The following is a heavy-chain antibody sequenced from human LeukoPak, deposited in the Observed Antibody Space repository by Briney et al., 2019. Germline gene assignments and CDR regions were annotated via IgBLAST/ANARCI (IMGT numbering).Heavy chain of an antibody. CDR1: GGSFSGYY. CDR2: INHSGST. Sequence: NLSETLSLTCAVYGGSFSGYYWSWIRQPPGKGLEWIGEINHSGSTNYNPSLKSRVTISVDTSKNQFSLKLSSVTAADTAVYYCARGRVVVAATPNLFDYWGQGTLVTVSS. V-gene: IGHV4-34*01. CDR3: ARGRVVVAATPNLFDY. J-gene: IGHJ4*02. D-gene: IGHD2-15*01.